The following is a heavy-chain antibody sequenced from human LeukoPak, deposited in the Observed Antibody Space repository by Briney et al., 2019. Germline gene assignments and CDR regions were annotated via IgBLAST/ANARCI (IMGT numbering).Heavy chain of an antibody. CDR2: ISTTSYYI. J-gene: IGHJ4*02. D-gene: IGHD3-10*01. CDR3: ARGGAFYGSGIYSFDY. Sequence: GGSLRLSCAASGFTLNSYSMTWVRQAPGKGLEWVSSISTTSYYIYYADSVKGRFTISRDNAKNSLSLQLSSLRAEDTAVYYCARGGAFYGSGIYSFDYWGQGTLVTVSS. V-gene: IGHV3-21*01. CDR1: GFTLNSYS.